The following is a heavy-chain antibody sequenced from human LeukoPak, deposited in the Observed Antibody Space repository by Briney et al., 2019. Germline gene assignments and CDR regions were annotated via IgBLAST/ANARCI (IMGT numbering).Heavy chain of an antibody. CDR3: ASGLWKSQLDI. J-gene: IGHJ3*02. D-gene: IGHD2-21*01. Sequence: PGGSLRLSCAASGFTFSSYEMNWVRQAPGKGLEWVSYISSSGSTIYYADSVKSRFTISRDNAKNSLYLQMNSLRAEDTAVYYCASGLWKSQLDIWGQGTMVTVSS. V-gene: IGHV3-48*03. CDR1: GFTFSSYE. CDR2: ISSSGSTI.